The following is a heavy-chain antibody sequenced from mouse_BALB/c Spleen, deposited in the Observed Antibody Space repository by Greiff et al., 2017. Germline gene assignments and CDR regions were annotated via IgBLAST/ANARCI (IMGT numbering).Heavy chain of an antibody. J-gene: IGHJ4*01. V-gene: IGHV3-2*02. CDR2: ISYSGST. CDR3: ARWSFYAMDY. Sequence: DVKLQESGPGLVKPSQSLSLTCTVTGYSITSDYAWNWIRQFPGNKLEWMGYISYSGSTSYNPSLKSRISITRDTSKNQFFLQLNSVTTEDTATYYCARWSFYAMDYWGQGTSVTVSS. CDR1: GYSITSDYA.